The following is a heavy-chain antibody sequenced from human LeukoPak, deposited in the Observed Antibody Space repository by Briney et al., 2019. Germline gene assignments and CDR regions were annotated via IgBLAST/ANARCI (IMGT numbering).Heavy chain of an antibody. CDR3: AKEGPEMATMAFDY. V-gene: IGHV3-30*18. J-gene: IGHJ4*02. Sequence: GRSLRLSCAASGFTFSSYGMHWVRQAPGKGLEWVAVISYDGSNKYYADSVKGRFTISRDNSKNTLYLQMNSLRAGDTAVYYCAKEGPEMATMAFDYWGQGTLVTVSS. D-gene: IGHD5-24*01. CDR1: GFTFSSYG. CDR2: ISYDGSNK.